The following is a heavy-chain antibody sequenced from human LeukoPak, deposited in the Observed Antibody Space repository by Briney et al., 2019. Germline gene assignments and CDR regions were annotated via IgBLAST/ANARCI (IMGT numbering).Heavy chain of an antibody. D-gene: IGHD3-16*01. V-gene: IGHV3-48*03. CDR2: ISSSSSTI. Sequence: GGSLRLSCAASGFTFSSYEMNWVRQAPGKGLEWISYISSSSSTIYYADSVKGRFTISRDNAKKSLYMQMNSLRAEDTAVYYCVRVGGAFDLWGQGTRVSVSS. CDR1: GFTFSSYE. J-gene: IGHJ3*01. CDR3: VRVGGAFDL.